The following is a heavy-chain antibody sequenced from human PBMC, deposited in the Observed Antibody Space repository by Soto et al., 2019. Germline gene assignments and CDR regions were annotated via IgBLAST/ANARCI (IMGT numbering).Heavy chain of an antibody. CDR3: ARESEDLTSNFDY. CDR2: ISSTTNYI. Sequence: GGSLILSCAASGVTFTRYSMNWVRQAPGKGLEWVSSISSTTNYIYYGDSMKGRFTISRDNAKNSLYLEMNSLRAEDTAVYYCARESEDLTSNFDYWGQGTLVTVSS. V-gene: IGHV3-21*06. CDR1: GVTFTRYS. J-gene: IGHJ4*02.